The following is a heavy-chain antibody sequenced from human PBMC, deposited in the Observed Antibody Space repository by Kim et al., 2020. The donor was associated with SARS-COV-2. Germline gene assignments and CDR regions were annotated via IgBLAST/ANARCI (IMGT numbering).Heavy chain of an antibody. D-gene: IGHD6-13*01. CDR3: ARIVAAAGAGADY. V-gene: IGHV2-70*01. Sequence: YSTSLKTRLTISKDTSKNQVVLTMTNMDPVDTATYYCARIVAAAGAGADYWGQGTLVTVSS. J-gene: IGHJ4*02.